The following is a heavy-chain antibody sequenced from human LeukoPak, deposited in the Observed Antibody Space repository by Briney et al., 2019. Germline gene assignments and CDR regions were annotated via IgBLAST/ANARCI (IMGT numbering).Heavy chain of an antibody. Sequence: SETLSLTCTGSGGSINSGDYYWGWVRQPPGKGLEWIGYIYYSGSTYYNPSLESRITISMDTAKNQFSLKVSSVTASDTAVYYCARADTVSTGPDFWGQGTLITVSS. CDR3: ARADTVSTGPDF. CDR1: GGSINSGDYY. J-gene: IGHJ4*02. CDR2: IYYSGST. D-gene: IGHD1-1*01. V-gene: IGHV4-30-4*01.